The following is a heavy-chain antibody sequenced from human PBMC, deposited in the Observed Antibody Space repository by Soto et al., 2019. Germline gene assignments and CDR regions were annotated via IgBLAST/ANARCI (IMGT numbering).Heavy chain of an antibody. V-gene: IGHV2-5*02. CDR2: IYWDDDK. CDR3: AHRPPAPLAGTPAAVTGSRYCFDY. J-gene: IGHJ4*02. D-gene: IGHD6-19*01. Sequence: QLTLKESGPTLVKPTQTLTLTCTFSGFSLTTRGVGVGWIRQPPGKALEWLALIYWDDDKRYSPSLESRLTITKDTSKNQVVLTMTNMDHVDTGTYYCAHRPPAPLAGTPAAVTGSRYCFDYWGQGALVTVSS. CDR1: GFSLTTRGVG.